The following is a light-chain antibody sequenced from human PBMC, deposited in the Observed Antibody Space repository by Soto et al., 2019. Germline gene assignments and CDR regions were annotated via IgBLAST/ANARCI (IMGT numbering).Light chain of an antibody. CDR1: SSDVGCYNY. V-gene: IGLV2-8*01. Sequence: QSALTQPPSASGSPGQSVTISCTGTSSDVGCYNYVSWYQQHPGKAPKLMIYEVSERPSGVPDRFSGSKSSNTASLTVSGLQAEDEADYYCSSYAGSNNFVFGTGTKVTVL. CDR3: SSYAGSNNFV. J-gene: IGLJ1*01. CDR2: EVS.